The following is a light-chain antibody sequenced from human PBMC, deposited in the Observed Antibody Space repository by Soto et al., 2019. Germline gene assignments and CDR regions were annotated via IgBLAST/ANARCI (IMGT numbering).Light chain of an antibody. Sequence: EIVLTQSPATLSLSPGERATLSCRASQSVSSYLAWYQQKPGQAPRLLIYDASNRATGIPAMFSGSGSGTDFTLTISSLEPEDFAVYYCQQRSNWPEWTFGQGTKVEIK. V-gene: IGKV3-11*01. CDR1: QSVSSY. CDR3: QQRSNWPEWT. J-gene: IGKJ1*01. CDR2: DAS.